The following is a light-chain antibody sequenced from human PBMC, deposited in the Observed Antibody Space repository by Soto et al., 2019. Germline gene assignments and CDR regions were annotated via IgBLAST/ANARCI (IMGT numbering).Light chain of an antibody. CDR3: HQYDNLPPGYT. CDR2: DAS. Sequence: DIQMTQSPSSLSASVGDRVTITCQASQYISNYLNWYQQKPGKAPKLLIYDASNLETGIPSRCSGSGSGTDFNFTISSLQPEDSATYYCHQYDNLPPGYTCGQGTKLEIK. CDR1: QYISNY. J-gene: IGKJ2*01. V-gene: IGKV1-33*01.